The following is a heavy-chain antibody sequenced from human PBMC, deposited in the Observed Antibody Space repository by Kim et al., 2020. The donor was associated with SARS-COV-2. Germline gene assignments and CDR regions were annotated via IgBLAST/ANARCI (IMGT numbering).Heavy chain of an antibody. J-gene: IGHJ6*03. Sequence: GGSLRLSCAASGFTFGDYYMSWIRQAPGKGLEWVSYISSSGSTIYYADSVKGRFTISRDNAKNSLYLQMNSLRAEDTAVYYCARGITIFGVVIMYYYYYMDVWGKGTTVTVSS. CDR2: ISSSGSTI. CDR1: GFTFGDYY. D-gene: IGHD3-3*01. V-gene: IGHV3-11*01. CDR3: ARGITIFGVVIMYYYYYMDV.